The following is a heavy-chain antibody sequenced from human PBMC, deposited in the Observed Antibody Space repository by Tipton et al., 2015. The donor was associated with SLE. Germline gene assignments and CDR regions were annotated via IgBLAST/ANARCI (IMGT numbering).Heavy chain of an antibody. J-gene: IGHJ6*03. Sequence: SLRLSCAASGFSFTTYAMNWVRQAPGKGLEWVSSISDRGGDTYYADSVKGRFTISRDNSKNTLFLQMNRLRADDTAVYYCAKVTHYYGYYYYCMDVWGRGTTVTVSS. CDR3: AKVTHYYGYYYYCMDV. D-gene: IGHD3-10*01. CDR1: GFSFTTYA. V-gene: IGHV3-23*01. CDR2: ISDRGGDT.